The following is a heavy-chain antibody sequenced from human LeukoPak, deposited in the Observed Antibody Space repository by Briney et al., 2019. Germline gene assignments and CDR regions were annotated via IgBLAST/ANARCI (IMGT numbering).Heavy chain of an antibody. CDR3: ARLYSSSWYNWFDP. J-gene: IGHJ5*02. Sequence: GASVKVSCKASGGAFSSYAISWVRQAPGQGLEWMGGIIPIFGTANYAQKFQGRVTITADESTSTAYMELSSLRSEDTAVYYCARLYSSSWYNWFDPWGQGTLVTVSS. D-gene: IGHD6-13*01. CDR2: IIPIFGTA. V-gene: IGHV1-69*13. CDR1: GGAFSSYA.